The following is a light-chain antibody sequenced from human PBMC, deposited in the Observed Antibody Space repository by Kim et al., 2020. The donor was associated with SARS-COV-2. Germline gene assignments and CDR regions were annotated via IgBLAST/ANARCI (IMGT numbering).Light chain of an antibody. CDR1: QSVLYSSNNKNY. CDR2: WAS. Sequence: DIVMTQSPDSLAVSLGERATINCKSSQSVLYSSNNKNYLAWYQQKPGQPPKLLIYWASTRESGVPDRFSGSGSGTDFTLTISSLQAEDVAVYGSQQYYITPLTFGGGTKVDIK. J-gene: IGKJ4*02. CDR3: QQYYITPLT. V-gene: IGKV4-1*01.